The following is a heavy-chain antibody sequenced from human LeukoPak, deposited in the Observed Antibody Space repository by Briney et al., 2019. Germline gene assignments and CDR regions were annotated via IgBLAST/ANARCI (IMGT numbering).Heavy chain of an antibody. CDR1: GFTFSRYA. CDR2: ISGSGGST. D-gene: IGHD5-12*01. CDR3: AKAMRDSGYAIDY. V-gene: IGHV3-23*01. Sequence: GGSLRLSCAASGFTFSRYAMSWVRQAPGKGLEWVSAISGSGGSTYYADSVKGRFTISRDNSKNTLYLQMNSLRAEDTAVYYCAKAMRDSGYAIDYWGQGTLATVSS. J-gene: IGHJ4*02.